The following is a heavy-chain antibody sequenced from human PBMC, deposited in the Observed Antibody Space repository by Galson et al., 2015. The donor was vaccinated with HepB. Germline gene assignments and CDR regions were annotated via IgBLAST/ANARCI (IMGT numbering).Heavy chain of an antibody. V-gene: IGHV3-23*01. D-gene: IGHD5-18*01. CDR1: GFTFSSYA. CDR2: ISGSGGST. Sequence: SLRLSCAASGFTFSSYAMSWVRQAPGKGLEWVSAISGSGGSTYYADSVKGRFTISRDNSKNTLYLQMNSLRAEDTAVYYCAKETGSGYSYGYDAFDIWGQGTMVTVSS. CDR3: AKETGSGYSYGYDAFDI. J-gene: IGHJ3*02.